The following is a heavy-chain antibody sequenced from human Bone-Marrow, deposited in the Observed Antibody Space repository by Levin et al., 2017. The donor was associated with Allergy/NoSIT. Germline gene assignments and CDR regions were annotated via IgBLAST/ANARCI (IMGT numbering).Heavy chain of an antibody. Sequence: LSLTCAASEFTFSRYPMHWVRQAPGKGLEWVAVMSHDGNFKSYADSVRGRFTISRDNSQNTLYLQMNSLRLEDTGLYYCTRGSGSYPWAVFDHWGQGTLVTVSS. CDR2: MSHDGNFK. J-gene: IGHJ4*02. CDR3: TRGSGSYPWAVFDH. CDR1: EFTFSRYP. D-gene: IGHD3-16*01. V-gene: IGHV3-30*04.